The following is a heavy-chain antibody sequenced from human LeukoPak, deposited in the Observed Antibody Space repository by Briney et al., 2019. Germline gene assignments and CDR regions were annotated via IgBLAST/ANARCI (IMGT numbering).Heavy chain of an antibody. CDR2: INHSGGT. Sequence: SETLSLTCAVYGGSFSGYYWSWIRQPPGKGLEWIGEINHSGGTNYNPSLKSRVTISVDTSKNQFSLKLSSVTAADTAVYYCARGYFDWLLRTGANWFDPWGQGTLVTVSS. CDR3: ARGYFDWLLRTGANWFDP. V-gene: IGHV4-34*01. D-gene: IGHD3-9*01. CDR1: GGSFSGYY. J-gene: IGHJ5*02.